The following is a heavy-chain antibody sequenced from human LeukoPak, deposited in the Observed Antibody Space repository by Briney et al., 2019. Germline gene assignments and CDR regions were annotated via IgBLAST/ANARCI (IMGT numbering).Heavy chain of an antibody. CDR1: GYTFTNYA. J-gene: IGHJ4*02. V-gene: IGHV1-3*01. D-gene: IGHD6-13*01. CDR2: INAGNGNT. CDR3: ARADSSSYNWYFDY. Sequence: ASVKVSCKASGYTFTNYAIHWVRQAPGQRLEWMGWINAGNGNTKYTQKFQGRVTITRDTSASSAYMELSSQRSEDTAVYYCARADSSSYNWYFDYWGQGTLVTVSS.